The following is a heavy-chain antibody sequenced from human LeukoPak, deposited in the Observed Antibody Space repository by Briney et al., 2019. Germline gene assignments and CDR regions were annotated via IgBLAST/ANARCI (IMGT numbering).Heavy chain of an antibody. CDR1: GGTFSSYA. CDR3: ARVTYDRCWYYFDY. J-gene: IGHJ4*02. Sequence: GASVKVSCKASGGTFSSYAISWVRQAPGQGLEWMGGIIPIFGTANYAQKFQSRVTITTDESTSTAYMELSSLRSEDTAVYYCARVTYDRCWYYFDYWGQGTLVTVSS. V-gene: IGHV1-69*05. CDR2: IIPIFGTA. D-gene: IGHD6-13*01.